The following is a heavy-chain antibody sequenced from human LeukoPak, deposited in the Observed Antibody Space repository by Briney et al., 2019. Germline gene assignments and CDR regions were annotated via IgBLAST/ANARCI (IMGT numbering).Heavy chain of an antibody. D-gene: IGHD5-18*01. J-gene: IGHJ4*02. CDR1: GYTFTSYY. Sequence: GASVKVSCKASGYTFTSYYVHWVRQAPGQGLEWMGIINPSGGSTSYAQKFQGRVTMTRDMSTSTVYMELSSLRSEDTAVYYCARGGAIHIWLGRHYFDYWGQGTLVTVSS. CDR3: ARGGAIHIWLGRHYFDY. V-gene: IGHV1-46*01. CDR2: INPSGGST.